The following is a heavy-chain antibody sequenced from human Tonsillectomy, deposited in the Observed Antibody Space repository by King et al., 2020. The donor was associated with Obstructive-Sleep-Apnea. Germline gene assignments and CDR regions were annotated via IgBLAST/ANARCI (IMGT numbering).Heavy chain of an antibody. Sequence: QLVQSGAEVKKPGASVKVSCKASGYTFTSFGINLVRQAPGQGLEWMGWISTYIGVTSFAQKLQGRVTMTTDKSTGTAYMELRSLRSDDTAVYYCASGGRFSGSYYSDNWGQGTLVTVSS. CDR2: ISTYIGVT. CDR3: ASGGRFSGSYYSDN. V-gene: IGHV1-18*04. D-gene: IGHD1-26*01. CDR1: GYTFTSFG. J-gene: IGHJ4*02.